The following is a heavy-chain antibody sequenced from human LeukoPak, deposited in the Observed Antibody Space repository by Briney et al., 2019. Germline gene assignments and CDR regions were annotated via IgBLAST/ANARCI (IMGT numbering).Heavy chain of an antibody. J-gene: IGHJ6*02. CDR2: IYYSGST. V-gene: IGHV4-59*01. D-gene: IGHD1-14*01. Sequence: SETLSLTCTVSGGSISSYYWSWIRQPPGKGLEWIGYIYYSGSTNYNPSLKSRVTISVDTSKNQFSLKLSSVTAADTAVYCCARDGILSQEYYYYGMDVWGQGTTVTVSS. CDR3: ARDGILSQEYYYYGMDV. CDR1: GGSISSYY.